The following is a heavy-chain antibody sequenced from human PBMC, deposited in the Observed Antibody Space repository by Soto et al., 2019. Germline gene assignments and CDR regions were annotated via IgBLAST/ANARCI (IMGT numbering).Heavy chain of an antibody. Sequence: PSETLSLTYTVFGASISYGGFSWSWIRQPPGKGLEWIVYIYHSGSTYYNPSLKSRVTISVDRSKNQFSLKLSSVTAADTAVYYCARGLGGGGDYFDYWGQGTLVTVSS. J-gene: IGHJ4*02. CDR1: GASISYGGFS. CDR3: ARGLGGGGDYFDY. CDR2: IYHSGST. D-gene: IGHD1-26*01. V-gene: IGHV4-30-2*01.